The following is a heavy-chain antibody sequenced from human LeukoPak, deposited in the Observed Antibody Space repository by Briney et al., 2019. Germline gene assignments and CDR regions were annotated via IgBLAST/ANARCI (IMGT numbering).Heavy chain of an antibody. CDR2: IHSGGST. D-gene: IGHD2-2*01. CDR1: GFTFDSYA. V-gene: IGHV3-66*04. CDR3: ARRQHCSSTSCLDY. J-gene: IGHJ4*02. Sequence: GGSLRLSCEGSGFTFDSYAMSWVRQSPGKGLEWVSIIHSGGSTYYADSVKGRFTISRDNSKNTLNLQMNSLRAEDTAVYYCARRQHCSSTSCLDYWGQGTLVSVSS.